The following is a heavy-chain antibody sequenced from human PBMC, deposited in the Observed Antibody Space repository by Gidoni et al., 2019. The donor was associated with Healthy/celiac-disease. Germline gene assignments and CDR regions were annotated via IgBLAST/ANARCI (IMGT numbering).Heavy chain of an antibody. V-gene: IGHV3-21*01. CDR3: ARVADSGYDYIPSVDY. Sequence: EVQLVESGGGLVKPGGSLRLSCVASGFTFSSYSFNWVRQAPGKGLEWVASITSSSSYIYYADSVKGRFTISRDNAKNSLYLQMNSLRAEDTAVYYCARVADSGYDYIPSVDYWGQGTLVTVSS. J-gene: IGHJ4*02. CDR2: ITSSSSYI. D-gene: IGHD5-12*01. CDR1: GFTFSSYS.